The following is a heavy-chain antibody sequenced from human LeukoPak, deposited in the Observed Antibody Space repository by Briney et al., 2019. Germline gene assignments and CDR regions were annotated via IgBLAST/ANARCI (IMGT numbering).Heavy chain of an antibody. D-gene: IGHD2-2*01. CDR2: ISYDGSNE. Sequence: GGSLRLSCAASGFTFSIYGMQWVRQAPGKGLEWVAVISYDGSNEYYADSVKGRFTISRDNSKNTLYLQMNSLRPEDAAVYYCARDYFCSSTSCSATGAFDIWGQGTMVTASS. J-gene: IGHJ3*02. CDR1: GFTFSIYG. CDR3: ARDYFCSSTSCSATGAFDI. V-gene: IGHV3-30*03.